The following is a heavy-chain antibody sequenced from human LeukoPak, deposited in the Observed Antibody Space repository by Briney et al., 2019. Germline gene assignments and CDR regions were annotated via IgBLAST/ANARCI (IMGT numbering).Heavy chain of an antibody. CDR2: MNPNSGNT. CDR1: GYTFASYD. V-gene: IGHV1-8*01. CDR3: ASSSGSYSAFDI. J-gene: IGHJ3*02. Sequence: ASVKVSCKASGYTFASYDINWVRQATGQGLEWMGWMNPNSGNTGYAQKFQGRVTMTRNTSISTAYMELSSLRSEDTAVYYCASSSGSYSAFDIWGQGTMVTVSS. D-gene: IGHD1-26*01.